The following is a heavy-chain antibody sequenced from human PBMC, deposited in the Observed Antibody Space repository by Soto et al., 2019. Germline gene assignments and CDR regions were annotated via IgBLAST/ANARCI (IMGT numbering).Heavy chain of an antibody. D-gene: IGHD4-17*01. CDR3: ATVTRPGGYFFDC. J-gene: IGHJ4*02. Sequence: QVQLVQSAAGVKKPGSSVKVSCKASGGTFRQNVISWVRQAPGQGLEWMGGIIPTYGTPNYAQKFQGRITITADKSTSTAYMELNSLNSQDTAVYFCATVTRPGGYFFDCWGQGTLVTVSS. CDR2: IIPTYGTP. CDR1: GGTFRQNV. V-gene: IGHV1-69*06.